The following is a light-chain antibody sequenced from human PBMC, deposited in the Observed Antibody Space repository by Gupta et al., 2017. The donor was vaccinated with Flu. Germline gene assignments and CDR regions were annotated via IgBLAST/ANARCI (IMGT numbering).Light chain of an antibody. CDR1: QTVGGSF. J-gene: IGKJ2*01. Sequence: EIVLTQSPGSLSLSPGERATLSCRASQTVGGSFLAWYQQQPGQAPRLLIYGASTRASGIPDRFSGSGSGTDFTLTISRREPEDFAVYYCQQYGSSPAYTFGQGTKLEI. V-gene: IGKV3-20*01. CDR2: GAS. CDR3: QQYGSSPAYT.